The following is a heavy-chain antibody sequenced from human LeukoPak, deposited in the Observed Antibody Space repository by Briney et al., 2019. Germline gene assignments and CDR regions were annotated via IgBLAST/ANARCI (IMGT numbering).Heavy chain of an antibody. J-gene: IGHJ6*02. CDR2: ISAYNGNT. CDR3: ARGQGDFWSGFSDFGLDV. CDR1: GYTFTSYG. V-gene: IGHV1-18*04. Sequence: VASVKVSCKASGYTFTSYGISWVRQAPGQGLEWMGWISAYNGNTNYAQKLQGRVTMTRNTSISTAYMDLSSLRSEDTAVYYCARGQGDFWSGFSDFGLDVWGQGTTVTVSS. D-gene: IGHD3-3*01.